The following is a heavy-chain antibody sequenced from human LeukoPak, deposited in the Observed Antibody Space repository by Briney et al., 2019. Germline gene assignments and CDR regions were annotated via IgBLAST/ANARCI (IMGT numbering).Heavy chain of an antibody. CDR1: GFTFDDYA. CDR2: TSWNSGSI. Sequence: GGSLRLSCAASGFTFDDYAMHLVRQAPGKGLEWVSGTSWNSGSIGYADSVKGRFTISRDNAKNSLYLQMNSLRAEDMALYYCVKDAGSSWAYNWFDPWGQGTLVIVSS. V-gene: IGHV3-9*03. D-gene: IGHD6-13*01. J-gene: IGHJ5*02. CDR3: VKDAGSSWAYNWFDP.